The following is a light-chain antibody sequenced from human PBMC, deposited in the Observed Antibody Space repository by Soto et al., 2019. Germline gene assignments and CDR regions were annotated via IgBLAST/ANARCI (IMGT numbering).Light chain of an antibody. CDR1: SSDVGGYNY. CDR3: SSYAGSCNLV. J-gene: IGLJ3*02. CDR2: EVS. Sequence: QSALTQPPSASGSPGQSVTISCTGTSSDVGGYNYVSWYQQHPGKAPKLMISEVSKRPSGVPDRFSGSKSGNTASLTVSGLQAEDEADYYCSSYAGSCNLVFGGGTKLTVL. V-gene: IGLV2-8*01.